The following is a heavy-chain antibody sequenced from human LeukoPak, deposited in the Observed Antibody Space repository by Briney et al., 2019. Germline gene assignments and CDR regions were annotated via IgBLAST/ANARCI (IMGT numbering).Heavy chain of an antibody. CDR3: ARGVGSYYDFWRGAKLPPLGVDI. V-gene: IGHV1-8*03. J-gene: IGHJ3*02. D-gene: IGHD3-3*01. Sequence: ASVKVSCKASGYTFTSYYINWVRQATGQGLEWMGWMNPNSGDTGYAQKFQGRVTITRNTSISTAYMELSSLRSEDTAVYYCARGVGSYYDFWRGAKLPPLGVDIWGQGTMVTVSS. CDR2: MNPNSGDT. CDR1: GYTFTSYY.